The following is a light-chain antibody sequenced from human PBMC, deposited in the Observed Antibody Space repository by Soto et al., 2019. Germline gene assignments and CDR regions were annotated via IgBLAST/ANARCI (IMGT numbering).Light chain of an antibody. CDR1: QTISSW. CDR2: KAS. J-gene: IGKJ1*01. Sequence: DIQMTQSPSTLSVSVGDRVTITCRASQTISSWLAWYQQKPGKAPKLLIYKASTLKSGVPSRFSGSGSGTEFTLTISSLQPDDFATYYCQHYHSYSEAFGQGTQVELK. CDR3: QHYHSYSEA. V-gene: IGKV1-5*03.